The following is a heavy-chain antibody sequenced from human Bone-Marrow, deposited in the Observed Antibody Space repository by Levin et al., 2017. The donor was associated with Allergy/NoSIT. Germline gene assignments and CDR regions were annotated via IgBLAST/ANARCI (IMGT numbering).Heavy chain of an antibody. CDR3: ATKNDYGDYGGGWYFDL. CDR2: YDPEDGET. Sequence: ASVKVSCKVSGHTLIELAMHWVRQAPGKGLEWMGGYDPEDGETNYAQKFRGRVIMTEDTSTDTAYMELSSLRSEDTAVYYCATKNDYGDYGGGWYFDLWGRGTLVTVSS. CDR1: GHTLIELA. D-gene: IGHD4-17*01. V-gene: IGHV1-24*01. J-gene: IGHJ2*01.